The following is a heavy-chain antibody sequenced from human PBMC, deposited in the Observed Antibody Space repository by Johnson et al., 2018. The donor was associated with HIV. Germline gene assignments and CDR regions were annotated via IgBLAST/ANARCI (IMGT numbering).Heavy chain of an antibody. V-gene: IGHV3-30*04. J-gene: IGHJ3*02. CDR2: ISYDGNNK. CDR1: RFTFSSYA. Sequence: QVQLVESGGGVVQPGRSLRLSCAASRFTFSSYAMHWVRQAPGKGLEWVTLISYDGNNKYYADSVRGRFTVSRDNSKNTLYLQMNSLRAEDTAVYYCAKDQYGSSGRYAFDIWGQGTMVTVSS. CDR3: AKDQYGSSGRYAFDI. D-gene: IGHD3-10*01.